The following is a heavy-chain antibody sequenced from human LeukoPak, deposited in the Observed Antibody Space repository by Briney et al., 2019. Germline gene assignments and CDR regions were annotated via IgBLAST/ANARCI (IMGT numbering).Heavy chain of an antibody. V-gene: IGHV4-59*08. CDR3: ASGGTGIYSGYDEGDY. CDR1: GGSIGSYY. CDR2: IYYSGST. Sequence: KPSETLSLTCTVSGGSIGSYYWIWIRQPPGKGLEWIGYIYYSGSTNYNPSLKSRVTISVDTSKNQFSLKLSSVTAADTAVYYCASGGTGIYSGYDEGDYWGQGTLVTVSS. J-gene: IGHJ4*02. D-gene: IGHD5-12*01.